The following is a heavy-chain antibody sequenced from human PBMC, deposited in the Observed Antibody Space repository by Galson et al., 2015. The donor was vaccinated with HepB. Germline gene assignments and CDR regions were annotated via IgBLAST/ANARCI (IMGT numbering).Heavy chain of an antibody. D-gene: IGHD6-13*01. V-gene: IGHV3-21*01. J-gene: IGHJ3*02. CDR1: GFTFSSYS. Sequence: SLRLSCAASGFTFSSYSMNWVRQAPGKGLEWVSSISSSSSYIYYADSVKGRFTISRDNAKNSLYLQMNSLRAEDTAVYYCARDRSRLNAFDIWGQGTMVTVSS. CDR2: ISSSSSYI. CDR3: ARDRSRLNAFDI.